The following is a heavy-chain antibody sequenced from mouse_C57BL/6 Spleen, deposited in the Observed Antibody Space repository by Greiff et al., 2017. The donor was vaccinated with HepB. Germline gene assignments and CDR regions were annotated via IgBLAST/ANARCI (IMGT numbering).Heavy chain of an antibody. CDR2: IYPGSGST. CDR1: GYTFTSYW. V-gene: IGHV1-55*01. Sequence: VQLQQSGAELVKPGASVKMSCKASGYTFTSYWITWVKQRPGQGLEWIGDIYPGSGSTNYNEKFKSTATLTVDTSSSTAYMQLSSLTSADSAVYSCARSGGWYLAFAYWGQGTLVTVSA. J-gene: IGHJ3*01. D-gene: IGHD2-1*01. CDR3: ARSGGWYLAFAY.